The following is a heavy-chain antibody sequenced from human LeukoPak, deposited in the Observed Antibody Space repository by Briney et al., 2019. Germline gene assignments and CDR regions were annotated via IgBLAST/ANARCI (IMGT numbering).Heavy chain of an antibody. CDR2: IRGKAYGGTT. CDR1: GFTFGDYA. Sequence: GRSLRLSCTASGFTFGDYAMSWVRQAPGKGLEWVGFIRGKAYGGTTEYAASVKGRFTISRDDSKSIAYLQMNSLKTEDTAVYYCTRLNYYGSGGPSDYWGQGTLVTVSS. CDR3: TRLNYYGSGGPSDY. D-gene: IGHD3-10*01. V-gene: IGHV3-49*04. J-gene: IGHJ4*02.